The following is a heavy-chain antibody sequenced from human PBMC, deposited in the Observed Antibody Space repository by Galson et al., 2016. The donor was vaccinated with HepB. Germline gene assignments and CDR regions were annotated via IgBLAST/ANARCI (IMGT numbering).Heavy chain of an antibody. Sequence: SLRLSCAASGFTFSSYAMSWVRQAPGKGLEWVSAVSGRGGSTFYADSVKGRFTISRDTSKNTLYLQMNSLKVEDTAVYYCAKVGPTTGGLARYFDSWGQGTLVTVSS. J-gene: IGHJ4*02. CDR1: GFTFSSYA. CDR3: AKVGPTTGGLARYFDS. CDR2: VSGRGGST. V-gene: IGHV3-23*01. D-gene: IGHD3-16*01.